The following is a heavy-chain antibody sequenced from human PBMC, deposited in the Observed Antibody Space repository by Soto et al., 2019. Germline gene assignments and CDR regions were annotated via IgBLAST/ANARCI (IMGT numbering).Heavy chain of an antibody. CDR2: INPSNGGT. CDR1: GYTFTDYY. CDR3: ASAAVTGTAGLDF. D-gene: IGHD6-19*01. V-gene: IGHV1-2*02. J-gene: IGHJ4*02. Sequence: ASVKVSCKASGYTFTDYYIPWVRQAPGQRLEWMGWINPSNGGTKYAEKFQGRVTMTRDTSISTAYVELSRLTSDDTAVYYCASAAVTGTAGLDFWGQGTLVTVSS.